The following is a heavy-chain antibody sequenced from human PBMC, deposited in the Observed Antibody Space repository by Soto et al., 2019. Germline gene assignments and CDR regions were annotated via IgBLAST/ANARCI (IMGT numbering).Heavy chain of an antibody. J-gene: IGHJ6*02. CDR3: ARGRGLRLGSYYYYYGMDV. D-gene: IGHD3-16*01. CDR2: INHSGST. Sequence: PSETLSLACAAYGGTFSGYHWSWIRQPPGKGLEWIGEINHSGSTNYNPSLKSRVTISVDTSKNQFSLKLSSVTAADTAVYYCARGRGLRLGSYYYYYGMDVWGQGTTVTVSS. CDR1: GGTFSGYH. V-gene: IGHV4-34*01.